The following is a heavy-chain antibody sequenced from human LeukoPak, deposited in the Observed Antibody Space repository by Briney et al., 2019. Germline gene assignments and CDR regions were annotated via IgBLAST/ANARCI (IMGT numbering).Heavy chain of an antibody. CDR2: IGTAGHT. CDR1: GFTFSSYD. CDR3: ARGYRTVSGAFDI. Sequence: GGSLRLSCAASGFTFSSYDMHWVRQVTGKGLEWVSAIGTAGHTYYPDSVKGRFTISRENAKNSLYLQMNSLRAGDTALYYCARGYRTVSGAFDIWGQGTMVTVSS. V-gene: IGHV3-13*04. J-gene: IGHJ3*02. D-gene: IGHD3/OR15-3a*01.